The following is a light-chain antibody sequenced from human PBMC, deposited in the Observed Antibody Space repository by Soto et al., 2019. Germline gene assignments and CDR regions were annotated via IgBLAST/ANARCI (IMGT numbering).Light chain of an antibody. CDR1: QSINNL. V-gene: IGKV1-5*01. Sequence: DVQMTQSPSTLSASVGDRVTITCRASQSINNLLAWYQQKPGKAPKFLIYDVSTLESGVPSRFSGSGSGTEFTLTISSLQPDDFATYYCQQYNSYSWTFGQGNKLDIK. CDR3: QQYNSYSWT. J-gene: IGKJ1*01. CDR2: DVS.